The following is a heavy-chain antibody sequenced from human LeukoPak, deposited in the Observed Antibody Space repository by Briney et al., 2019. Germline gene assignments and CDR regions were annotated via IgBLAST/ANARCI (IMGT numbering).Heavy chain of an antibody. CDR3: ARSYGDYDGLFDY. CDR2: IIPILGIA. CDR1: GGTFSSYA. V-gene: IGHV1-69*04. J-gene: IGHJ4*02. Sequence: GASVTVSCKASGGTFSSYAISWVRQAPGQGLEWMGRIIPILGIANYAQKFQGRVTITADKSTSTAYMELSSLRSEDTAVYYCARSYGDYDGLFDYWGQGTLVTVSS. D-gene: IGHD4-17*01.